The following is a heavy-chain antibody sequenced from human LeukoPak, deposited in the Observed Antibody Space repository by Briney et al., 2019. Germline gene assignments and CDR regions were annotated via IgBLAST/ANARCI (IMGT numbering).Heavy chain of an antibody. CDR1: GGSISTSNYY. D-gene: IGHD2-15*01. CDR3: ARRGSALHYYYYYMDV. V-gene: IGHV4-39*01. Sequence: KASETLSLTCTVSGGSISTSNYYWGWIRQPPGKGLEWIGSIYYSGSTHYNPSLKSRVTISIDTSKNQFSLKLSSVTAADTAVYYCARRGSALHYYYYYMDVWGKGTTVTVSS. J-gene: IGHJ6*03. CDR2: IYYSGST.